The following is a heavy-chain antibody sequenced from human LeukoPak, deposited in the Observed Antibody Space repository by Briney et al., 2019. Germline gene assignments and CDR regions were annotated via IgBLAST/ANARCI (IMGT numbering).Heavy chain of an antibody. D-gene: IGHD2-21*02. V-gene: IGHV4-34*01. CDR3: ARPRRRYCGGDCSYYFDY. CDR1: GGSFSGYY. Sequence: SETLSLTCAVYGGSFSGYYWSWIRQPPGKGLEWIGEINHSGSTNYNPSLKSRVTISVDTSKNQFSLKLSSVTAADTAAYYCARPRRRYCGGDCSYYFDYWGQGTLVTVSS. CDR2: INHSGST. J-gene: IGHJ4*02.